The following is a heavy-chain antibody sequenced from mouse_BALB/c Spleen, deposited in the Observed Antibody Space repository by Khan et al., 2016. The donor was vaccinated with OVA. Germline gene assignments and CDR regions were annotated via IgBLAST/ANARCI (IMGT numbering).Heavy chain of an antibody. CDR2: ISDLAYTI. D-gene: IGHD1-2*01. Sequence: EVELVESGGGLVQPGGSRKLSCAASGFTFSDYGMAWVRQAPGKGPEWVAFISDLAYTIYYADTVTGRFTISRENAKNTLYLEMSSLRSEDTAIYYGARVGGTAPVAYWGLGTLVTVSA. J-gene: IGHJ3*01. CDR1: GFTFSDYG. V-gene: IGHV5-15*02. CDR3: ARVGGTAPVAY.